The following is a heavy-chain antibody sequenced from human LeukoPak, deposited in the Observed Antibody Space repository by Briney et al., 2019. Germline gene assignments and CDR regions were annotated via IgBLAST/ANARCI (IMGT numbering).Heavy chain of an antibody. J-gene: IGHJ6*02. CDR2: IYYSGTT. D-gene: IGHD2-15*01. V-gene: IGHV4-59*01. Sequence: SETLSLTCTVSGGSISSYYWSWIRQPPGKGLEWIGYIYYSGTTNSNPSLKSRVTISVDTSKNQFSLKLSSVTAADTAVYYCARATSDSPGYYYYGMDVWGQGTTVTVSS. CDR1: GGSISSYY. CDR3: ARATSDSPGYYYYGMDV.